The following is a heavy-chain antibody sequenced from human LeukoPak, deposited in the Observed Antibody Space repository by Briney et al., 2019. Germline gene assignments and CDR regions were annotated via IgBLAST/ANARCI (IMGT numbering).Heavy chain of an antibody. CDR3: ARRSIAAAGPFDY. J-gene: IGHJ4*02. V-gene: IGHV4-59*08. Sequence: PSETLSLTCTVSGGSISSYYWSWIRQPPGKGLEWIGYTYYSGSTNYNPSLKSRVTISVDTSKNQFSLKLSSVTAADTAVYYCARRSIAAAGPFDYWGQGTLVTVSS. D-gene: IGHD6-13*01. CDR2: TYYSGST. CDR1: GGSISSYY.